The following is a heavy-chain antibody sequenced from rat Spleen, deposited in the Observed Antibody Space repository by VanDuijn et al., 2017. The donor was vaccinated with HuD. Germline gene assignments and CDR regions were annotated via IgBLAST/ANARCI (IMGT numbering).Heavy chain of an antibody. Sequence: EVQLVESGGGLVQPGRSLKVSCAASGFTFNNYGMAWVRQAPTKGLEWVAIISYDGYITYYRDSVKGRFTISRENAKNTQYLQMDSLTSEETATYYCVRPHYSTYIFDYWGQGVMVTVSS. CDR2: ISYDGYIT. CDR1: GFTFNNYG. V-gene: IGHV5-29*01. CDR3: VRPHYSTYIFDY. J-gene: IGHJ2*01. D-gene: IGHD1-2*01.